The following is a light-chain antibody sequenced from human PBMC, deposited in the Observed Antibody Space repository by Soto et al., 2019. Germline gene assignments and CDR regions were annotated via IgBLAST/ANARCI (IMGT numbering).Light chain of an antibody. CDR1: QSICTY. V-gene: IGKV1-16*01. CDR3: QQYNSYPLT. J-gene: IGKJ4*01. Sequence: DIQMTQSPSSLSESVGERVTISCRASQSICTYLNWFQQKPGKAPKLLIYAASSLPTGVPSRFSGSGSGTDFTLTISSLQPEDFATYYCQQYNSYPLTFGGGTKV. CDR2: AAS.